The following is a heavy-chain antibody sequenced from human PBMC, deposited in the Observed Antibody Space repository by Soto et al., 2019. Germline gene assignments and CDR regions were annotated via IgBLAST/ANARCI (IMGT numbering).Heavy chain of an antibody. J-gene: IGHJ6*03. D-gene: IGHD2-21*01. Sequence: SETLSLTCAVPSGSISSSNWWSWVRQPPGKGLEWIGEIYHSGSTNYNPSLKSRVTISVDKSKNQFSLKLSSVTAADTAVYYCARGASVVKGDYYYYYMHVWGKGTTVTVSS. CDR3: ARGASVVKGDYYYYYMHV. CDR1: SGSISSSNW. V-gene: IGHV4-4*02. CDR2: IYHSGST.